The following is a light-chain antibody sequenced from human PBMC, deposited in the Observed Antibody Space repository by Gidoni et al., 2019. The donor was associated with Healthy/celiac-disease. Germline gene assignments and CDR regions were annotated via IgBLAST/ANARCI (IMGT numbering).Light chain of an antibody. CDR3: QQYYSTPGT. V-gene: IGKV4-1*01. CDR2: WAF. CDR1: QSVLYSSNNKNY. Sequence: DIVLTQSPDSLAVSLGERATINCKSSQSVLYSSNNKNYLAWFQQKPGQPPKLLIYWAFTRESGVPDRFSGSGSGTDFTLTISSLQAEDVAVYYCQQYYSTPGTFGQXTKLEIK. J-gene: IGKJ2*02.